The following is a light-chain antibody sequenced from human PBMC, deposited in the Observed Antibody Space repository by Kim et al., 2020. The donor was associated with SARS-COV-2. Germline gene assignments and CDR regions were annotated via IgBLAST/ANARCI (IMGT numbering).Light chain of an antibody. CDR2: GKN. Sequence: SSELTQDXXXSVALGQTVRITCQGDSLRSYYASWYQQKRGQAPVLVIYGKNNRPSGIPDRFSGSSSGNTASLTITGAQAEDEAAYYCNSRDSSGNHVVFG. CDR3: NSRDSSGNHVV. CDR1: SLRSYY. J-gene: IGLJ2*01. V-gene: IGLV3-19*01.